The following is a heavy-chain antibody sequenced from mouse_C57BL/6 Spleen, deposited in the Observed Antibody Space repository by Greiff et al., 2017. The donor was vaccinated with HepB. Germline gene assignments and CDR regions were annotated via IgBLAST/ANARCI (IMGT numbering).Heavy chain of an antibody. Sequence: EVNVVESGGGLVKPGGSLKLSCAASGFTFSSYAMSWVRQTPEKRLEWVATISDGGSYTYYPDNVKGRFTISRDNAKNNLYLQMSHLKSEDTAMYYCASYGNYLAWFAYWGQGTLVTVSA. CDR1: GFTFSSYA. V-gene: IGHV5-4*03. CDR3: ASYGNYLAWFAY. CDR2: ISDGGSYT. D-gene: IGHD2-1*01. J-gene: IGHJ3*01.